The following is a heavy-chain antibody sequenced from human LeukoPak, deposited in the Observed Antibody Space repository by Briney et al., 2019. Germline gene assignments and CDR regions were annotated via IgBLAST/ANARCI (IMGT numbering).Heavy chain of an antibody. CDR2: ISGSGFTI. V-gene: IGHV3-48*01. J-gene: IGHJ4*02. D-gene: IGHD3-22*01. Sequence: GGSLRLSCAVSGFTLSNYSMNWVRQAPGKGLEWISYISGSGFTIHYADSVKGRFTISRDNAKNSLYLQMNSLRAEDTAVYYCARGFSGYYYPFDYWGQGTLVTVSS. CDR3: ARGFSGYYYPFDY. CDR1: GFTLSNYS.